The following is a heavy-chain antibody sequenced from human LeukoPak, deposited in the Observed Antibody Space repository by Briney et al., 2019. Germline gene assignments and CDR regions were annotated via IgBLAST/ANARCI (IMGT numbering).Heavy chain of an antibody. CDR1: GFALSGYS. V-gene: IGHV3-21*01. Sequence: GGSLRLSCAASGFALSGYSINWARQAPGKGLEWVSFIDRSNSDIYYADSVKGRFTISRDNARESVFLQLNRLRAEDTAVYYCTRDPGYSSSSISFWGQGTLVTVSS. J-gene: IGHJ4*02. CDR2: IDRSNSDI. D-gene: IGHD6-6*01. CDR3: TRDPGYSSSSISF.